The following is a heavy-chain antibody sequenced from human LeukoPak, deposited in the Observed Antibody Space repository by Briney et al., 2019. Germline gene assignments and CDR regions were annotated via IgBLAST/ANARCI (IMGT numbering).Heavy chain of an antibody. CDR1: GGFISSYY. J-gene: IGHJ4*02. D-gene: IGHD6-13*01. CDR3: AEGIAAAGY. V-gene: IGHV4-59*01. Sequence: SETLSLTCTVSGGFISSYYWSWIRQPPGKGLEWIGYIYYSGSTNYNPSLKSRVTISVDTSKNQFSLKLSSVTAADTAVYYCAEGIAAAGYWGQGTLVTVSS. CDR2: IYYSGST.